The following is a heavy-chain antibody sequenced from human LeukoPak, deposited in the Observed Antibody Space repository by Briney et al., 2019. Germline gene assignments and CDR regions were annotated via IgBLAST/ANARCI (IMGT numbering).Heavy chain of an antibody. J-gene: IGHJ4*02. Sequence: SQTLSLTCAVSGGSISSGGYSWSWIRQPPGKGLEWIGYIYHSGSTYYNPSLKSRVTISVDRSKNQFSLKLSSVTAADMAVYYCARYGSGSYYIDYWGQGTLVTVSS. CDR1: GGSISSGGYS. CDR2: IYHSGST. D-gene: IGHD3-10*01. V-gene: IGHV4-30-2*01. CDR3: ARYGSGSYYIDY.